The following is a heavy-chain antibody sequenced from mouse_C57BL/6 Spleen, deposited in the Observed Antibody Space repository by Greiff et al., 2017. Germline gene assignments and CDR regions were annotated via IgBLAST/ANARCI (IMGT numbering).Heavy chain of an antibody. V-gene: IGHV5-17*01. CDR3: ATIYDGYYDWFAY. CDR2: ISSGSSTI. CDR1: GFTFSDYG. Sequence: EVKLVESGGGLVKPGGSLKLSCAASGFTFSDYGMHWVRQAPEKGLEWVAYISSGSSTIYYADTVKGRFTISRDNAKNTLFLQMTSLRSEDTAMYYCATIYDGYYDWFAYWGQGTLVTVSA. J-gene: IGHJ3*01. D-gene: IGHD2-3*01.